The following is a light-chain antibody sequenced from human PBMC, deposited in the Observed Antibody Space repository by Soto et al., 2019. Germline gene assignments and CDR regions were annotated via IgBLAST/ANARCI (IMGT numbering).Light chain of an antibody. V-gene: IGLV2-14*01. CDR2: DVS. J-gene: IGLJ1*01. CDR1: SSDVTNYIY. CDR3: SSYTSSSTLYV. Sequence: QSALTQPASVSGSPGQSITISCTVTSSDVTNYIYVSWYQQHPGKAPQLIIYDVSSRPSGISNRFSGSKSGNTASLTIYGLQAEDEADYYCSSYTSSSTLYVFGTGTKVTVL.